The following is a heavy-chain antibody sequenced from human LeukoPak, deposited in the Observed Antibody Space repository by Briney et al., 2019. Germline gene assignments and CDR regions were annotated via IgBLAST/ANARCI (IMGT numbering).Heavy chain of an antibody. V-gene: IGHV3-48*01. J-gene: IGHJ4*02. D-gene: IGHD3-10*01. CDR2: ISSSSSTI. CDR3: ARAGFTFSDYFGSFSDY. CDR1: GFTFSSYS. Sequence: QSGGSLRLSCAASGFTFSSYSMNWVRQAPGKGLEWVSHISSSSSTIYYADSVKGRFTISRDNAKNSLYLQMNSLRAEDTAVYYCARAGFTFSDYFGSFSDYWGQGTLVTVSS.